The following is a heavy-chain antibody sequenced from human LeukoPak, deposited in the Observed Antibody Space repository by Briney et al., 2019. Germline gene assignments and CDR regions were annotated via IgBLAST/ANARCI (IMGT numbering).Heavy chain of an antibody. J-gene: IGHJ4*02. Sequence: GGSLRLSCAASGFTFSSYWMSWVRQAPGKGLEWVGRIKSKTDGGATDYAAPVKGRFTISRDDSKNTLYLQMNSLKTEDTAVYYCTTDRDSGSYYVDYWGQGTLVTVSS. V-gene: IGHV3-15*01. D-gene: IGHD1-26*01. CDR3: TTDRDSGSYYVDY. CDR2: IKSKTDGGAT. CDR1: GFTFSSYW.